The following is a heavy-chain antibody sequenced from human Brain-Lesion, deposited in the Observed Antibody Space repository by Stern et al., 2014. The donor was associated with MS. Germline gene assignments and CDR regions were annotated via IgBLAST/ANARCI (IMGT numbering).Heavy chain of an antibody. CDR3: ARDVGGAFDY. V-gene: IGHV4-34*01. CDR2: INHSGRI. CDR1: GGSFSGYY. J-gene: IGHJ4*02. D-gene: IGHD2-21*01. Sequence: QVQLQQWGAGLLKPSETLSLTCGVYGGSFSGYYWTWIRQHPGKGLEWIGEINHSGRINYSPSLESRVTMSVDTSKHQLSLRLSSATAADTAVYYCARDVGGAFDYWGQGTLVTVSS.